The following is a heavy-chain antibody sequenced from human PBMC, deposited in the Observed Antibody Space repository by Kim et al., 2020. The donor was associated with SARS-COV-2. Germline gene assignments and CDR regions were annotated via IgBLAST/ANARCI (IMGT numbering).Heavy chain of an antibody. V-gene: IGHV3-21*01. CDR3: AGVVPAAHDAFDI. Sequence: YADPVKGRFTIARDNAKNSLYLQMNSLRAEDTAVYYCAGVVPAAHDAFDIWGQGTMVTVSS. D-gene: IGHD2-2*01. J-gene: IGHJ3*02.